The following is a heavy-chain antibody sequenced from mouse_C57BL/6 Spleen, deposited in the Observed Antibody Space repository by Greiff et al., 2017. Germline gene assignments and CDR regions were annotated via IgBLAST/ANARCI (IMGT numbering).Heavy chain of an antibody. CDR1: GYTFTDYE. CDR2: IDPETGGT. V-gene: IGHV1-15*01. CDR3: TRPNYYGSSTRGLDY. J-gene: IGHJ4*01. Sequence: QVQLKQSGAELVRPGASVTLSCKASGYTFTDYEMHWVKQTPVHGLEWIGAIDPETGGTAYNQKFKGKAILTADKSSSTAYMELRSLTSEDSAVYYCTRPNYYGSSTRGLDYWGQGTSVTVSS. D-gene: IGHD1-1*01.